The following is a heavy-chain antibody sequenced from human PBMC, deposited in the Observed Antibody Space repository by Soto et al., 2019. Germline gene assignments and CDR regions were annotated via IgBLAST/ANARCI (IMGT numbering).Heavy chain of an antibody. J-gene: IGHJ2*01. CDR3: SKAPWVVICRCRDCQDLYSPPTRRYSDL. CDR1: GFTFSGYA. D-gene: IGHD2-15*01. V-gene: IGHV3-23*01. CDR2: ISGSGDGT. Sequence: GGALRLSCAASGFTFSGYAITWVRRAPGKGLEWVSTISGSGDGTYYADSVKGRFTISRDNSKNTAYLQMNSLRADDTALYYCSKAPWVVICRCRDCQDLYSPPTRRYSDL.